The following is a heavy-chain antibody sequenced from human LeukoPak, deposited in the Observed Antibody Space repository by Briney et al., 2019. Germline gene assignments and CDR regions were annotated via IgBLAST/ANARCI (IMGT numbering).Heavy chain of an antibody. D-gene: IGHD5-12*01. J-gene: IGHJ4*02. CDR1: GYTFTSYG. Sequence: ASVKVSCKASGYTFTSYGISGVRQTPGQGLEWMGWSSAYNGNTNYAQKLQGRVTMTTDTSTSTAYMELRSLRSDDTAVSYCASLSSGYDGAFDYWGQGTLVTVSS. CDR2: SSAYNGNT. V-gene: IGHV1-18*01. CDR3: ASLSSGYDGAFDY.